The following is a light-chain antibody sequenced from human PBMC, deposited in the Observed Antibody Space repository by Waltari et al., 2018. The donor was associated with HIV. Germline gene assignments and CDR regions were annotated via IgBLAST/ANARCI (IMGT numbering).Light chain of an antibody. CDR3: ATWSAALRAWV. CDR1: PSSSQFTS. CDR2: DIS. J-gene: IGLJ3*02. Sequence: QSVLTQPPSTSAAPGQRVTISCSGAPSSSQFTSFYWYQQLPGAAPKLLIYDISHRPSGGPDRFRGSKSGASASLANTSLRSGDEGLYYCATWSAALRAWVFGGGTEVTVL. V-gene: IGLV1-47*01.